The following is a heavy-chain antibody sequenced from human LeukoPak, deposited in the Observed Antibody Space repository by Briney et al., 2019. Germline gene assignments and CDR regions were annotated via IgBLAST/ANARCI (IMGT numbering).Heavy chain of an antibody. J-gene: IGHJ6*03. CDR2: IYYSGST. CDR1: GGSISSYY. Sequence: SETLSLTCTVSGGSISSYYWSWIRQPPRKGLEWVGYIYYSGSTNYNPSLKSRVTISVDTSKNQFSLRLSSVTAADTAVYYCARDWGVSARPGYMDVWGKGTTVTVSS. CDR3: ARDWGVSARPGYMDV. D-gene: IGHD6-6*01. V-gene: IGHV4-59*01.